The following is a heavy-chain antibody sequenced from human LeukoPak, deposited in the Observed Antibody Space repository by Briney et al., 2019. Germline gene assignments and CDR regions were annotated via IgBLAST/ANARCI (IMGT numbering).Heavy chain of an antibody. V-gene: IGHV3-74*01. Sequence: GGSLRLSCAASGFTFSSYWMHWVRHAPGKGLVWVSRINSDGSSTSYADSVKGRFTISRDNAKNTLYLQMNSLRAEDTAVYYCARDPLSYYDFWSGYYTGIPGSYYYGMDVWGQGTTVTVSS. CDR3: ARDPLSYYDFWSGYYTGIPGSYYYGMDV. J-gene: IGHJ6*02. CDR1: GFTFSSYW. D-gene: IGHD3-3*01. CDR2: INSDGSST.